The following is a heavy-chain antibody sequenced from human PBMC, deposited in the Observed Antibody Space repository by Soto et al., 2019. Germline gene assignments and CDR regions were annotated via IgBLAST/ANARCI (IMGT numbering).Heavy chain of an antibody. D-gene: IGHD4-4*01. J-gene: IGHJ4*02. CDR1: GFTFSSYS. CDR3: AAWKDHDYRPY. CDR2: ISSSSSYI. V-gene: IGHV3-21*01. Sequence: PDGSLRLSCAASGFTFSSYSMNWVRQAPGKGLEWVSSISSSSSYIYYADSVKGRFTISRDNAKNSLYLQMNSMRAEDTAVYYCAAWKDHDYRPYWGQGTLFTVSS.